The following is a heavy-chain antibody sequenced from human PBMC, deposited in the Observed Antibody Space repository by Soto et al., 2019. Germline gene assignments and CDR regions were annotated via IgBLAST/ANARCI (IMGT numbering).Heavy chain of an antibody. D-gene: IGHD2-2*02. CDR2: MNPNSGNT. CDR1: GYTFTSYD. V-gene: IGHV1-8*01. CDR3: ARVARYCSSTSYYTYYYYYYMDV. Sequence: ASVKVSCKASGYTFTSYDINWVRQATGQGLEWMGWMNPNSGNTGYAQKFQGRVTMTRNTSISTAYMELSSLRSEDTAVYYCARVARYCSSTSYYTYYYYYYMDVWGKGTTVTVSS. J-gene: IGHJ6*03.